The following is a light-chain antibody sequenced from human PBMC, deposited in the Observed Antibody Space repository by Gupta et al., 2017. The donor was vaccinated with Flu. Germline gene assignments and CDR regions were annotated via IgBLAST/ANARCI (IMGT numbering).Light chain of an antibody. Sequence: TLSSSPGERATLSCRASQSVSSSYLAWYQQKPGQAPRLLIYGASGRATGIPDRFSGSGSGTDFTLTISRLEPEDFAVYYCQRYGSSPRWTFGQGTKVEI. CDR3: QRYGSSPRWT. CDR2: GAS. CDR1: QSVSSSY. J-gene: IGKJ1*01. V-gene: IGKV3-20*01.